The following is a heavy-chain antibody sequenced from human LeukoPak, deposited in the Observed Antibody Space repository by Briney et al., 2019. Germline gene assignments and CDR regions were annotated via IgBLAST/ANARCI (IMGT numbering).Heavy chain of an antibody. D-gene: IGHD1-26*01. V-gene: IGHV3-30-3*02. J-gene: IGHJ4*02. CDR2: ISYDGSNK. CDR3: AKPWELLGD. CDR1: GFTFSSYA. Sequence: GRSLRLSCAASGFTFSSYAMHWVRQAPGKGLEWVAVISYDGSNKYYADSVKGRFTISRDNSKNTLYLQMNSLRAEDTAVYYCAKPWELLGDWGQGTLVTVSS.